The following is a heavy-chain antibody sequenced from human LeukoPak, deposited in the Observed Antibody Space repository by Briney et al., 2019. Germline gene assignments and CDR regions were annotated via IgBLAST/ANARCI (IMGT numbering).Heavy chain of an antibody. J-gene: IGHJ4*02. CDR1: GFTFSSSA. CDR2: ISSSSYI. Sequence: GGSLRLSCEASGFTFSSSAMNWVRQAPGKGLEWVSSISSSSYIYYADSVKGRFTISRDNAKNSLYLQMNSLRAEDTAVYYCARGGDILTGYYKSYVDYWGQGTLVTVSS. V-gene: IGHV3-21*01. CDR3: ARGGDILTGYYKSYVDY. D-gene: IGHD3-9*01.